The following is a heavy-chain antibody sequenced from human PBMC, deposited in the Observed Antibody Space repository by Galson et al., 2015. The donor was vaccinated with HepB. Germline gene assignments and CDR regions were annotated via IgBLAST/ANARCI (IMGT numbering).Heavy chain of an antibody. CDR2: IKHDGSAK. Sequence: SLRLSCAASGFMFTSYWMSWVRQAPGKGLEWVANIKHDGSAKYYVDSVKGRFTISRDNAKNSVYLQMNSLRAEDTAVYYCARVDRPEDGPVDAFDIWGQGTMLTVSS. CDR1: GFMFTSYW. V-gene: IGHV3-7*03. J-gene: IGHJ3*02. CDR3: ARVDRPEDGPVDAFDI.